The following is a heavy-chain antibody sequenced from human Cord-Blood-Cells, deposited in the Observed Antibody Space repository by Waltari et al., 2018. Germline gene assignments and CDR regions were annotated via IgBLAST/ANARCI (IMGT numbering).Heavy chain of an antibody. J-gene: IGHJ4*02. CDR2: ISGSGGST. V-gene: IGHV3-23*01. CDR1: GFTFSSYA. D-gene: IGHD3-3*01. Sequence: EVQLLESGGGLVQPGGSLRLSCAASGFTFSSYAMSWVRQAPGKGLEWVSAISGSGGSTYYAYSVKGRFTISRDNSKNTLYLQMNSLRAEDTAVYYCAKDDDFWSGYFDYWGQGTLVTVSS. CDR3: AKDDDFWSGYFDY.